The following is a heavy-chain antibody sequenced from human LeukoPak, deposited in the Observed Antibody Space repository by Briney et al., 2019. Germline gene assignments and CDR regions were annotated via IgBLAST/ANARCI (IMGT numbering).Heavy chain of an antibody. CDR1: GFTFSTYW. CDR3: ARVLPVASRNY. J-gene: IGHJ4*02. Sequence: GGSLRLSCAASGFTFSTYWMSWVRQAPGKGLEWVANIKQDGSDKFYVDSVKGRFTISRDNAKNSMYLQMNSLRAEDTAVYYCARVLPVASRNYWGQGTLVTVSS. D-gene: IGHD2-2*01. CDR2: IKQDGSDK. V-gene: IGHV3-7*01.